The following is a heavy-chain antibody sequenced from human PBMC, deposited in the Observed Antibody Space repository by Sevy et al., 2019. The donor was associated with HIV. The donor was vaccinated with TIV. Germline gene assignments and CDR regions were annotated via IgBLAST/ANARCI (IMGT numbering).Heavy chain of an antibody. CDR2: IKQDGSEK. CDR3: ARDHAPIRRITIFGLDYGMDV. D-gene: IGHD3-3*01. V-gene: IGHV3-7*01. J-gene: IGHJ6*02. CDR1: GFTFSSYW. Sequence: GGSLRLSCAASGFTFSSYWMSWVRQAPGKGLEWVANIKQDGSEKHYVDSVKGRLTISRDNAKNTLYRQMNSLRAEDTDGYYCARDHAPIRRITIFGLDYGMDVWGQGTTVTVSS.